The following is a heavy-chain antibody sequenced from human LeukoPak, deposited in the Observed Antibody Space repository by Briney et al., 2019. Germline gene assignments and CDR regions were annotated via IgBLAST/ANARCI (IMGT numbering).Heavy chain of an antibody. J-gene: IGHJ4*02. CDR3: ARERYCSGGSCSDY. CDR2: ISAYNGNT. CDR1: GYTFTSSG. D-gene: IGHD2-15*01. Sequence: GASVKVSCKASGYTFTSSGISCVRQAPGQGLGWMGWISAYNGNTNYAQKLQGRVTMTTDTSTSTAYMELRSLRSDDTAVYYCARERYCSGGSCSDYWGQGTLVTVSS. V-gene: IGHV1-18*01.